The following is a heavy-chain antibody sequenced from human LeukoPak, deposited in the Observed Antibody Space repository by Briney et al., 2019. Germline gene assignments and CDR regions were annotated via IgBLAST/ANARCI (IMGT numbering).Heavy chain of an antibody. CDR1: GGSFSGYY. D-gene: IGHD3-10*01. J-gene: IGHJ5*02. Sequence: SQTLSLTCAVYGGSFSGYYWSWIRQPPGKGLEWIGEINHSGSTNYNPSLKSRVTISVDTSKNQFSLKLSSVTAADTAVYYCARRRSIWFGPGNLFDPWGQGTLVTVSS. V-gene: IGHV4-34*01. CDR3: ARRRSIWFGPGNLFDP. CDR2: INHSGST.